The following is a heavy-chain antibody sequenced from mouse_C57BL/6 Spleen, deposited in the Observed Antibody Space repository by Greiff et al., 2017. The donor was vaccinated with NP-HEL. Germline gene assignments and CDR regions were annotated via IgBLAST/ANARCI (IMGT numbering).Heavy chain of an antibody. Sequence: EVKLVESGEGLVKPGGSLKLSCAASGFTFSSYAMSWVRQTPEKRLEWVAYISSGGDDIYYADTVKGRFTISRDNARNTLYLQMSSLKSEDTAMYYCTRDGTRYGSSLYYAMDYWGQGTSVTVSS. CDR3: TRDGTRYGSSLYYAMDY. CDR1: GFTFSSYA. D-gene: IGHD1-1*01. V-gene: IGHV5-9-1*02. J-gene: IGHJ4*01. CDR2: ISSGGDDI.